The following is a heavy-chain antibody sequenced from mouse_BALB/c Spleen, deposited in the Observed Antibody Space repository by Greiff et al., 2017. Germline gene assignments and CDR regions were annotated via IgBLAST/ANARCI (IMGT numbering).Heavy chain of an antibody. J-gene: IGHJ3*01. D-gene: IGHD2-4*01. CDR1: GYSITSDYA. Sequence: EVKVEESGPGLVKPSQSLSLTCTVTGYSITSDYAWNWIRQFPGNKLEWMGYISYSGSTSYNPSLKGRISITRDTSKNQFFLQLNSVTTEDTATYYCARGAVYYDYDGFAYWGQGTLVTVSA. V-gene: IGHV3-2*02. CDR2: ISYSGST. CDR3: ARGAVYYDYDGFAY.